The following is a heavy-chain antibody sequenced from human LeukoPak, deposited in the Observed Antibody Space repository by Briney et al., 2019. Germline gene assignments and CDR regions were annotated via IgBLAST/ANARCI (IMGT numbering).Heavy chain of an antibody. CDR2: IRYDGSNK. V-gene: IGHV3-30*02. J-gene: IGHJ6*03. CDR3: AKAHILTGYYRDYYYYMDV. D-gene: IGHD3-9*01. Sequence: GGSLRLSCAASGFTFSGSAMHWVRQAPGKGLEWVAFIRYDGSNKYYADSVKGRFTISRDNSKNTLYLQMNSLRAEDTAVYYCAKAHILTGYYRDYYYYMDVWGKGTTVTISS. CDR1: GFTFSGSA.